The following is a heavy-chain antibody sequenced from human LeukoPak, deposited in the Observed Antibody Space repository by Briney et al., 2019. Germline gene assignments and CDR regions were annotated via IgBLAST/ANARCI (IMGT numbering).Heavy chain of an antibody. CDR3: AREASSGWHIDY. CDR2: IYYSGST. Sequence: SETLSLTCTVSGGSISSHYWSWIRQPPGKGLEWIGYIYYSGSTNYNPSLKSRVTISVDTSKNQFSLKLSSVSAADTAVYYCAREASSGWHIDYWGQGTLVTVSS. V-gene: IGHV4-59*11. D-gene: IGHD6-19*01. CDR1: GGSISSHY. J-gene: IGHJ4*02.